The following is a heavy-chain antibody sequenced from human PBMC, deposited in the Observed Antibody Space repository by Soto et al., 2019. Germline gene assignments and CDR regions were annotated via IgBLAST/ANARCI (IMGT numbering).Heavy chain of an antibody. CDR3: AREPLWSGPLPLDAFDL. CDR2: FLIGGDT. Sequence: GGSLRLSCAASGFVVTDYYMSWVRQAPGKGLEWVAVFLIGGDTHYGESVKGRFAISRDNSKNTLYLQMNSLRAEDTAVYYCAREPLWSGPLPLDAFDLWGQGTMVTVSS. CDR1: GFVVTDYY. V-gene: IGHV3-53*01. D-gene: IGHD3-3*01. J-gene: IGHJ3*01.